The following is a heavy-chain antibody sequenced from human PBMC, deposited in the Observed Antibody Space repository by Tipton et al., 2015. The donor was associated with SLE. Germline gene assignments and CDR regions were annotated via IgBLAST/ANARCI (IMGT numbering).Heavy chain of an antibody. CDR1: GGSISSYY. V-gene: IGHV4-59*01. CDR3: ARDPEGYSSSWGWFDP. Sequence: TLSLTCTVSGGSISSYYWSWIRQPPGKGLEWIGYIYYSGSTNYNPSLKSRVTISVDTSKNQFSLKLSSVTAADTAVYYCARDPEGYSSSWGWFDPWGQGTLVTVSS. J-gene: IGHJ5*02. CDR2: IYYSGST. D-gene: IGHD6-13*01.